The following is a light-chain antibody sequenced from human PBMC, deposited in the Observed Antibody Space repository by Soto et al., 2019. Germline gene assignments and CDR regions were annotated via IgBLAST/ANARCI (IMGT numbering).Light chain of an antibody. Sequence: QCVLTQPASVSGSPGQSITISCTGTSSDVGAYNYVSWYQQHPGKAPKRMIYEVSNRPSGVSHRFSGSKSDNTASLTISGLQTDDEADYYCSSYTSSRTLVFGTGTKVTVL. V-gene: IGLV2-14*01. CDR1: SSDVGAYNY. CDR3: SSYTSSRTLV. J-gene: IGLJ1*01. CDR2: EVS.